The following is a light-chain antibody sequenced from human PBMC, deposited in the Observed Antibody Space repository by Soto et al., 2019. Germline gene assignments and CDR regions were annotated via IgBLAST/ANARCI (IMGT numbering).Light chain of an antibody. CDR3: QQLKSYPHT. V-gene: IGKV1-9*01. J-gene: IGKJ4*01. CDR1: QGISSY. Sequence: DIQLTQSPSFLSASVGDRVTITCRASQGISSYLAWYQQKPGKAPKLLIYAASTLQSGVPSRFSGSGSGTEFTLTISCLQPEEFATSYCQQLKSYPHTFGGGTKVEIK. CDR2: AAS.